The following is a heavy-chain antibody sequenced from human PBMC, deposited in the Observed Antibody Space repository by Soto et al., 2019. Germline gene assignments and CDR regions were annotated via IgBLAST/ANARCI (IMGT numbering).Heavy chain of an antibody. Sequence: GASVKVSCKASGFTFTSSAVQWVRQARGQRLEWIGWIVVGSGNTNYAQKFQERVTITRDMSTSTAYMELSSLRSEDTAVYYCAACYGSGSYDYYYYGMDVWGQGTTVTVSS. J-gene: IGHJ6*02. CDR1: GFTFTSSA. CDR3: AACYGSGSYDYYYYGMDV. CDR2: IVVGSGNT. V-gene: IGHV1-58*01. D-gene: IGHD3-10*01.